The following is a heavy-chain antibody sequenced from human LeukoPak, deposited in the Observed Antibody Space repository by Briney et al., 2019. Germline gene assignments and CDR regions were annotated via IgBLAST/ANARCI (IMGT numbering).Heavy chain of an antibody. D-gene: IGHD3-10*01. CDR2: IYYSGST. Sequence: SETLSLTCTVSGGSISGYYWSWIRQPPGKGLEWIGYIYYSGSTNYNPSLKSRVTISVDTSKNQFSLKLSSVTAADTAVYYCARGRGLWFGESYTPLDYWGQGTLVTVSS. J-gene: IGHJ4*02. CDR3: ARGRGLWFGESYTPLDY. CDR1: GGSISGYY. V-gene: IGHV4-59*12.